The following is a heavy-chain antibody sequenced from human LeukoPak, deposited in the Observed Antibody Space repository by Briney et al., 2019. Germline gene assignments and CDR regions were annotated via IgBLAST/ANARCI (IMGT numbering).Heavy chain of an antibody. D-gene: IGHD6-13*01. CDR1: GSTFSSYA. Sequence: ASVKVSCKASGSTFSSYAISWVRQAPGQGLEWMGGIIPIFGTANYAQKFQGRVTITADESTSTAYMELSSLRSEDTAVYYCARVILSAAAGLLFDYWGQGTLVTVSS. J-gene: IGHJ4*02. CDR3: ARVILSAAAGLLFDY. CDR2: IIPIFGTA. V-gene: IGHV1-69*13.